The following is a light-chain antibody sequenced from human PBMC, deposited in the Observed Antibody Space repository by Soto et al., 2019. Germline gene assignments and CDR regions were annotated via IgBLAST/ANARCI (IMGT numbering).Light chain of an antibody. V-gene: IGKV3D-15*01. CDR2: DTS. CDR3: QQYNNWPPWT. Sequence: EIVLTQSPATLSLSPGERATLSCRASQSIDSYLAWYQQKPGQTPRLLIYDTSSRATGIPARFSGSGSGTDFSLTITGLQSDDFAVYYCQQYNNWPPWTFGQGTKVDIK. J-gene: IGKJ1*01. CDR1: QSIDSY.